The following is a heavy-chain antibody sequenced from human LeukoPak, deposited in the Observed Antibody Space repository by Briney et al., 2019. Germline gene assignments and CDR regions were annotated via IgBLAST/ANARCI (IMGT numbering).Heavy chain of an antibody. CDR3: TRGAPVGSSREFDY. CDR2: TYYRSKWYN. D-gene: IGHD5-24*01. CDR1: GDSVSSNSAA. V-gene: IGHV6-1*01. Sequence: SQTLSLTCDISGDSVSSNSAAWNWIRQSPLRGLEWLGRTYYRSKWYNDYAVSVKSRITINPDTSKNQFSLQLNSVTPEDTAVYYCTRGAPVGSSREFDYWGQGTLVTVSS. J-gene: IGHJ4*02.